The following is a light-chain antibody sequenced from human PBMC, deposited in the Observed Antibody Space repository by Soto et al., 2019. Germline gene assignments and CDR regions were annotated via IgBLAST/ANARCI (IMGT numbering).Light chain of an antibody. Sequence: EVVMRQSPATLSVSPGEGATLSCRASQGIGDTLAWYQHKPGQAPRLLIYGASNRATSIPDRFSGSGSGTDFTLTISRLGPEDFAVYYCQQFHHSPWTFGQGTKVDIK. CDR3: QQFHHSPWT. CDR2: GAS. J-gene: IGKJ1*01. CDR1: QGIGDT. V-gene: IGKV3D-15*01.